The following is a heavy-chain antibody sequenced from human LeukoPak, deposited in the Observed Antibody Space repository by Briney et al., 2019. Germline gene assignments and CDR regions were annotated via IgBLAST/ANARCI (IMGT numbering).Heavy chain of an antibody. CDR3: ARQAWGKAPYYFDY. CDR1: GGTFSSYA. D-gene: IGHD7-27*01. CDR2: IIPIFGTA. Sequence: ASVKVSCKASGGTFSSYAISGVRQAPGQGLEWMGGIIPIFGTANYAQKFQGRVTITADESTSTAYMELSSLRSEDTAVYYCARQAWGKAPYYFDYWGQGTLVTVSS. V-gene: IGHV1-69*13. J-gene: IGHJ4*02.